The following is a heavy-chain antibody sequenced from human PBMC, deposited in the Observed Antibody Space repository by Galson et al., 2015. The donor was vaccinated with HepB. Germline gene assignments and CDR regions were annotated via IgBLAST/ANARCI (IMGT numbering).Heavy chain of an antibody. V-gene: IGHV3-23*01. CDR3: AKGMEGATIPFDY. CDR2: ISGSGGST. J-gene: IGHJ4*02. D-gene: IGHD1-26*01. Sequence: SLRLSCAASGFTFSSYAMSWVRQAPGKGLEWVSAISGSGGSTYYADSVKGRFTISRDNSKNTLYLQMNSLRAEDTAVYYCAKGMEGATIPFDYWGQGTLVTVSS. CDR1: GFTFSSYA.